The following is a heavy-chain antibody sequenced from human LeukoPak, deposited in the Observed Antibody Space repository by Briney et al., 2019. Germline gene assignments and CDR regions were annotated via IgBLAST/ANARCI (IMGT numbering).Heavy chain of an antibody. CDR3: ARGRGGYSYGYSHYYYYYMDV. V-gene: IGHV3-30*03. CDR2: ISYDGSNK. D-gene: IGHD5-18*01. CDR1: GFSFRSHG. Sequence: GGSLRLSCAASGFSFRSHGMNWVRQAPGKGLEWVAVISYDGSNKYYADSVKGRFTISRDNSKNTLYLQMNSLRAEDTAVYYCARGRGGYSYGYSHYYYYYMDVWGKGTTVTVSS. J-gene: IGHJ6*03.